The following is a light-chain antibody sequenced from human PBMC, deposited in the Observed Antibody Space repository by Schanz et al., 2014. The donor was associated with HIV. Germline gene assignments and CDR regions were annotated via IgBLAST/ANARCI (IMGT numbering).Light chain of an antibody. CDR3: QQYTPYSHT. J-gene: IGKJ2*01. CDR1: QSISSY. CDR2: AAS. V-gene: IGKV1-39*01. Sequence: DIQMTQSPSSLSASVGDRVTITCRASQSISSYLNWYQQKPGKAPKLLIYAASSLQSGVPSRFSGSGSGTEFALTISSLQPDDFATYYCQQYTPYSHTFGQGTTLEI.